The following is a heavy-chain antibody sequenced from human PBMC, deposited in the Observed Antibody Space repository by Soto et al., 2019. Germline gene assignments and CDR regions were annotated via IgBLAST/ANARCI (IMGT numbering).Heavy chain of an antibody. CDR2: ISGSGGST. J-gene: IGHJ4*02. V-gene: IGHV3-23*01. CDR1: GFTFSSYA. Sequence: PGGSLRLSCAASGFTFSSYAMSWVRQAPGKGLEWVSAISGSGGSTYYADSVKGRFTISRDNSKNTLYLQMNSLRAEDTAVYYCAKGEVYCTNGVCYKGPYYFDYWGQGTLVTVSS. D-gene: IGHD2-8*01. CDR3: AKGEVYCTNGVCYKGPYYFDY.